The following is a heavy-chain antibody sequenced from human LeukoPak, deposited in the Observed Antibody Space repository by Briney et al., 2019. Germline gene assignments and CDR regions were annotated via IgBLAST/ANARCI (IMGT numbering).Heavy chain of an antibody. V-gene: IGHV1-18*01. D-gene: IGHD3-22*01. CDR1: GYTFNNYG. CDR2: ISAYNGDK. Sequence: GASVKVSCKTSGYTFNNYGITWVRNAPGQGLEWMGWISAYNGDKNYAQKFQGRVTMTSDTSTRTAHVEVRSLRSDDTAVYYCARASASPTNSNSYYFETTKKNAFDIWGQGTMVTVSS. J-gene: IGHJ3*02. CDR3: ARASASPTNSNSYYFETTKKNAFDI.